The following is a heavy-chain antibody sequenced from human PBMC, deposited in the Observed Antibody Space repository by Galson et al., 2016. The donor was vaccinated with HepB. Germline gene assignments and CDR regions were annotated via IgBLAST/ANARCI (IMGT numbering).Heavy chain of an antibody. CDR1: GDSVSSKSAA. CDR2: TYHTSNWYR. J-gene: IGHJ4*02. Sequence: CAISGDSVSSKSAAWNWIRHSPSRGLERLGRTYHTSNWYRDYAVSVKSRITINPDTSKNQFSLQLNSVTPEDTAVYYCSRGHLVVPFSFYFDYWGQGSLVTVTS. V-gene: IGHV6-1*01. D-gene: IGHD2-15*01. CDR3: SRGHLVVPFSFYFDY.